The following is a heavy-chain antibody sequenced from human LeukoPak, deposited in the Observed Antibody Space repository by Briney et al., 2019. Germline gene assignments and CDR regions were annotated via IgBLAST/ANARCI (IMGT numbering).Heavy chain of an antibody. J-gene: IGHJ4*02. Sequence: GGSLRLSCAASGFTFSSYWMSWVRQAPGKGLEWVANIKEDGSEKWYVDSVKGRFTISRDNAKNSLYLQMNSLRVDDTAVYYCARYLTGGSCWNYWSQGALVTVSP. CDR1: GFTFSSYW. CDR3: ARYLTGGSCWNY. V-gene: IGHV3-7*01. CDR2: IKEDGSEK. D-gene: IGHD2-15*01.